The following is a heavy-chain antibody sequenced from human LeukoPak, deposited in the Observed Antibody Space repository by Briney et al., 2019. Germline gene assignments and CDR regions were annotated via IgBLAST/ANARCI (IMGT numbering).Heavy chain of an antibody. Sequence: GGSLRLSCAASGFTFRSYEMNWVRQAPGKGLEWVSYISSSGSTIYYADSVKGRFTISRDNAKNSLFLQMNSLRAEDTALYYCARFGYDGKVDYWGQGTLVTVSS. CDR3: ARFGYDGKVDY. J-gene: IGHJ4*02. CDR1: GFTFRSYE. CDR2: ISSSGSTI. V-gene: IGHV3-48*03. D-gene: IGHD4-23*01.